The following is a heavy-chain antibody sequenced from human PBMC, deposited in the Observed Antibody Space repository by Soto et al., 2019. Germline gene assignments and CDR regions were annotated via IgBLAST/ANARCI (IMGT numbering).Heavy chain of an antibody. V-gene: IGHV2-26*01. D-gene: IGHD6-19*01. CDR3: ARIDVSGGWYYFDY. Sequence: SGPTLVNPTETLTLTCTVSGFSLSNARMGVSWIRQPPGKALEWLAHIFSNDEKSYSTSLKSRLTISKDTSKSQVVLTMTNMDPVDTATYYCARIDVSGGWYYFDYWGQGTLVTVSS. J-gene: IGHJ4*02. CDR1: GFSLSNARMG. CDR2: IFSNDEK.